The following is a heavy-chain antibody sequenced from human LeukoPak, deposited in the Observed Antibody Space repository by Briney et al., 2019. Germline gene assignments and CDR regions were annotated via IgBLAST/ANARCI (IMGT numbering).Heavy chain of an antibody. V-gene: IGHV3-23*01. J-gene: IGHJ4*02. CDR1: GFTFSSYG. D-gene: IGHD3-22*01. CDR2: ISGSGGST. Sequence: GGSLRLSCAASGFTFSSYGMSWVRQAPGKGLEWVSAISGSGGSTNYADSVKGRFTISRDNSKNTLNLQMNRLRAEDTAVYYCAKAPWSGSGYYGDYWGQGILVTVAS. CDR3: AKAPWSGSGYYGDY.